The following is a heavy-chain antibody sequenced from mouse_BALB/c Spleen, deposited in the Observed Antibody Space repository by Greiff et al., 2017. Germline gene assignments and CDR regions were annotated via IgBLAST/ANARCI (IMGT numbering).Heavy chain of an antibody. D-gene: IGHD2-4*01. Sequence: QVQLKQSGPGLVAPSQSLSITCTVSGFSLTSYGVHWVRQPPGKGLEWLGVIWAGGSTNYNSALMSRLSISKDNSKSQVFLKMNSLQTDDTAMYYCARDLVLRHAMDYWGQGTSVTVSS. V-gene: IGHV2-9*02. J-gene: IGHJ4*01. CDR1: GFSLTSYG. CDR3: ARDLVLRHAMDY. CDR2: IWAGGST.